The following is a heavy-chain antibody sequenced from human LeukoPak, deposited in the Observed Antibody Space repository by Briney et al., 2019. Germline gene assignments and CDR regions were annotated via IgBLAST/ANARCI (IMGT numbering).Heavy chain of an antibody. J-gene: IGHJ4*02. D-gene: IGHD5-18*01. CDR3: AKFRDTAMVPFDY. Sequence: HPGGSLRLSCAASGFTFSRYGLHWVRQAPGKGLEWMAFIRDDGSTRYYADSVKGRFTVSRDNSKNTLYLQMNSLRAEDTAVYYCAKFRDTAMVPFDYWGQGTLVTVSS. CDR1: GFTFSRYG. V-gene: IGHV3-30*02. CDR2: IRDDGSTR.